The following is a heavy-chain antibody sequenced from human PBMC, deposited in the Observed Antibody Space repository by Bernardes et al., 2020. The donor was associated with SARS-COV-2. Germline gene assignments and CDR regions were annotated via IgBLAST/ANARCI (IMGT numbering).Heavy chain of an antibody. Sequence: SETLSLTCTVSGGSISSGTYYWSWIRQPAGKGLEWIGRIYTSGSTNYNPSLKSRVTISVDTSKNQFSLELSSVTAADTAVYYCARHNFWSGLDYWGQGTLVTVSS. CDR2: IYTSGST. CDR1: GGSISSGTYY. CDR3: ARHNFWSGLDY. V-gene: IGHV4-61*02. D-gene: IGHD3-3*01. J-gene: IGHJ4*02.